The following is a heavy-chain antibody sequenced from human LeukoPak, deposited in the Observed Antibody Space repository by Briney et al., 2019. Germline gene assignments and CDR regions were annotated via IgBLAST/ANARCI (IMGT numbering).Heavy chain of an antibody. CDR1: GFNFSDYS. CDR2: ISGDSRYI. J-gene: IGHJ4*02. V-gene: IGHV3-21*06. CDR3: ARGPFSSSWSEFDY. Sequence: GGSLRLSCAASGFNFSDYSLTWVRQAPGKGLEWVSCISGDSRYIYYADSVKGRSTISRDNAQNSLYLHMNSLRAEDTAVYYCARGPFSSSWSEFDYWGQGTLVTVSS. D-gene: IGHD6-13*01.